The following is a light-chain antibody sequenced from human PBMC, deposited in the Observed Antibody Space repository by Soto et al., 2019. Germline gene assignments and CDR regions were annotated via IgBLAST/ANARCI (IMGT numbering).Light chain of an antibody. CDR2: SAT. CDR1: QTINNY. J-gene: IGKJ1*01. Sequence: DIQMTQSPSSLSASVGDRVTITCRASQTINNYLNWYQQKPGKAPNLLTYSATSLRSGVQSMFGASGSGTDFTLTISSLQPEDFATYYCQQSYNIPRTFGQGTKVDIK. V-gene: IGKV1-39*01. CDR3: QQSYNIPRT.